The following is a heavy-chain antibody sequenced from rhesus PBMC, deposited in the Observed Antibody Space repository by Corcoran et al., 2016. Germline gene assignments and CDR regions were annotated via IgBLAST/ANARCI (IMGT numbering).Heavy chain of an antibody. J-gene: IGHJ4*01. V-gene: IGHV4S9*01. Sequence: QVQLQESGPGLVKPSETLSLTCAVSGGLISEYYYWKWNRHPPGKGLEWIGNHYGSRTNTYYNPSHKCRVHISKYDSRNQFFLSLSSVTAADASVYYCARGGSYYGHCYYFDSWGQGVLVTVSS. D-gene: IGHD3-28*01. CDR1: GGLISEYYY. CDR2: HYGSRTNT. CDR3: ARGGSYYGHCYYFDS.